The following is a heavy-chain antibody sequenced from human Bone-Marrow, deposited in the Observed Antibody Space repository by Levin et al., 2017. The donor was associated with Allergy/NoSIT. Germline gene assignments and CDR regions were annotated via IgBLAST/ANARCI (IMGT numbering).Heavy chain of an antibody. CDR2: ANHSGST. CDR1: GESFSDFS. J-gene: IGHJ4*02. CDR3: AIFKPLLPYFDY. Sequence: GSLRLSCAVYGESFSDFSYSWIRQPPGRGLEWIGEANHSGSTAYNPSLMSRVTISVDTSKNQFSLRLTSVTAADTAVYYCAIFKPLLPYFDYWSQGSLVTISS. V-gene: IGHV4-34*01. D-gene: IGHD5-18*01.